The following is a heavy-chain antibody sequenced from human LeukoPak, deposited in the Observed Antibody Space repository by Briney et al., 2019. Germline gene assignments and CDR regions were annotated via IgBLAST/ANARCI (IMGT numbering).Heavy chain of an antibody. V-gene: IGHV4-59*01. Sequence: SGTLSLTCTVSGGSISNYYWSWFRQPPGKGLEWLGYISYSATSNYNPSLKSRVSISVDTSKNKSSLKLNSVTAADTAVYYCARGVGSGYTDYWGQGALVTVSS. CDR2: ISYSATS. CDR1: GGSISNYY. J-gene: IGHJ4*02. CDR3: ARGVGSGYTDY. D-gene: IGHD3-22*01.